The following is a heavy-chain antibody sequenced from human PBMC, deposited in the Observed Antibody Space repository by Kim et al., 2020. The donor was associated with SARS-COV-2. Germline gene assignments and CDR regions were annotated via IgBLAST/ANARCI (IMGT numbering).Heavy chain of an antibody. D-gene: IGHD2-15*01. V-gene: IGHV6-1*01. Sequence: SQTLSLTCAISGDSVSSNSAAWHWIRQSPSRGLEWLGRTYYRSKWYSEYAVSVKSRIIINADASKNQFSLQLNSVTPEDTAVYFCASGGTSGGTGGFDYWGQGTLLTVSS. CDR1: GDSVSSNSAA. J-gene: IGHJ4*02. CDR2: TYYRSKWYS. CDR3: ASGGTSGGTGGFDY.